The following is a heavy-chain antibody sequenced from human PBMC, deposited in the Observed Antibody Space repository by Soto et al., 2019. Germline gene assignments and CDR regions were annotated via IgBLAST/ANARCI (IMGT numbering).Heavy chain of an antibody. CDR3: ARSYYYETTGYYPLDY. V-gene: IGHV4-59*01. J-gene: IGHJ4*02. CDR2: IYYTGST. Sequence: PSETLSLTCTVSGGSISSYYWSWIRQPPGKGLEWIGYIYYTGSTNYNPSLKSRVTISLDTSKNQFSLKLSSVTAADTAVFYCARSYYYETTGYYPLDYWGQGTLVT. CDR1: GGSISSYY. D-gene: IGHD3-22*01.